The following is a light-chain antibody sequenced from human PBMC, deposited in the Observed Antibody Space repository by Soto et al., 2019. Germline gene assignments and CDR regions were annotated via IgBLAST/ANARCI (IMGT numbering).Light chain of an antibody. V-gene: IGLV2-14*01. Sequence: QSALTQPASVSGSPGQSITISCTGTSSDVGGYNYVSWYQQHPGKAPKLMIYDVSNRPSGVSNRFSGSKSGNTASLTISGLHAEDEAEYYSSPYTSSSTLVVFGGGTKLTVL. CDR2: DVS. J-gene: IGLJ2*01. CDR3: SPYTSSSTLVV. CDR1: SSDVGGYNY.